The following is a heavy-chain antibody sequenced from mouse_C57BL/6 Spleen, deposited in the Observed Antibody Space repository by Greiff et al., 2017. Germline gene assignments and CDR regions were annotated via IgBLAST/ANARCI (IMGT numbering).Heavy chain of an antibody. D-gene: IGHD4-1*01. CDR3: SRKGLTGSLDYCFDY. V-gene: IGHV1-64*01. CDR2: IHPNSGST. CDR1: GYTFTSYW. Sequence: VQLQQPGAELVKPGASVKLSCKASGYTFTSYWMHWVKQRPGQGLEWIGMIHPNSGSTNYNEKFKSKATLTVDKSSSTAYMQLSSLTSEDSAVYDCSRKGLTGSLDYCFDYWGQGTTLTVSS. J-gene: IGHJ2*01.